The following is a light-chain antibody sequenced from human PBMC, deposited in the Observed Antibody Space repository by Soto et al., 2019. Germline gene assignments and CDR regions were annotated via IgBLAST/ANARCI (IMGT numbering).Light chain of an antibody. J-gene: IGKJ4*01. Sequence: EIVLTQSPATLSLSPGERGTLSCRASQSVSSYLAWYQQKHGQDTRLIIYDEYNRATGIKDRFSGSGSGTDFTLTIRSMQSEEFAVYYCQNYKTWQLTCGGGTQGDI. V-gene: IGKV3-11*01. CDR3: QNYKTWQLT. CDR2: DEY. CDR1: QSVSSY.